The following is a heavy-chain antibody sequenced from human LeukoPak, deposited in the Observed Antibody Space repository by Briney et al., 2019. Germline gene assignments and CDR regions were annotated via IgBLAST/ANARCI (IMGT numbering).Heavy chain of an antibody. V-gene: IGHV4-59*01. CDR1: GGSISSYY. CDR3: ARSTCSGGSCYFWFDP. J-gene: IGHJ5*02. CDR2: IYYSGST. Sequence: SETLSLTCTVSGGSISSYYWSWIRQPPGKGLEWIGYIYYSGSTNYNPSPKSRVTISVDTSKNQFSLKLSSVTAADTAVYYCARSTCSGGSCYFWFDPWGQGTLVTVSS. D-gene: IGHD2-15*01.